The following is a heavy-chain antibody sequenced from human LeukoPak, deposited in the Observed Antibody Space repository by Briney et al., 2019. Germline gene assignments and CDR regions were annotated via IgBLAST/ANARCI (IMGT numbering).Heavy chain of an antibody. Sequence: SETLSLTCAVYGGSFSGYYWSWIRQPPGKGLEWIGEINHSGSTNYNPSLKSRVTISVDTSKNQFSLKLSSVTAADTAVYYCARGPRGYCSGGSCIRNYYYYGMDVWGQGTTVTVSS. CDR3: ARGPRGYCSGGSCIRNYYYYGMDV. CDR1: GGSFSGYY. V-gene: IGHV4-34*01. CDR2: INHSGST. J-gene: IGHJ6*02. D-gene: IGHD2-15*01.